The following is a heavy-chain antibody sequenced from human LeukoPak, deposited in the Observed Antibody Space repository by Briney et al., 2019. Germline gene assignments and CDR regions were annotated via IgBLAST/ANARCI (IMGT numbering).Heavy chain of an antibody. CDR1: GFTVSSNY. V-gene: IGHV3-53*01. CDR3: AKCVWFGELPHDAFDM. D-gene: IGHD3-10*01. J-gene: IGHJ3*02. CDR2: IYSGGST. Sequence: PGGSLRLSCAASGFTVSSNYMSWVRQAPGKGLEWVSVIYSGGSTYYADSVKGRFTISRDNSKNTLYLQMNSLRAEDTAVYYCAKCVWFGELPHDAFDMWGQGTMVTVSS.